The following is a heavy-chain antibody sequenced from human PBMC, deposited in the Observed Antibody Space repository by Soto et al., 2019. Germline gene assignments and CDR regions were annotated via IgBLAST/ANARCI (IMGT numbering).Heavy chain of an antibody. CDR2: IWYDGSNK. V-gene: IGHV3-33*01. CDR3: ARVAAAGTYYYYGMDV. CDR1: GFTFSSYG. D-gene: IGHD6-13*01. Sequence: PGGSLRLSCAASGFTFSSYGMHWVRQAPGRGLEWVAVIWYDGSNKYYADSVKGRFTISRDNSKNTLYLQMNSLRAEDTAVYYCARVAAAGTYYYYGMDVWGQGTTVTVSS. J-gene: IGHJ6*02.